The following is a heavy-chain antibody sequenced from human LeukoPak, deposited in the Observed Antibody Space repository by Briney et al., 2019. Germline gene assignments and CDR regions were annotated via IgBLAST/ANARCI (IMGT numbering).Heavy chain of an antibody. Sequence: PSETLSLTCAVYGGSLSGYYWSWIRQPPGKGVEWIGEINPSVSTNYNPSLNSRVTISVDTSKNQFSLKLSSVTAADTAVYYCARSESYSSGPVPVYWGQGTLVTVSS. CDR2: INPSVST. CDR3: ARSESYSSGPVPVY. CDR1: GGSLSGYY. D-gene: IGHD6-19*01. J-gene: IGHJ4*02. V-gene: IGHV4-34*01.